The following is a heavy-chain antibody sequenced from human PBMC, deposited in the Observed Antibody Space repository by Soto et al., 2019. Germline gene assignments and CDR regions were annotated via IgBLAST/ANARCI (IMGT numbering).Heavy chain of an antibody. V-gene: IGHV1-18*04. D-gene: IGHD2-15*01. J-gene: IGHJ6*02. CDR3: ARDEGIVASHHYYYGMDV. Sequence: ASVKVSCKASGYTFTSYGISWVRQAPGQGLEWMGWISAYNGNTNYAQKLQGRVTMTTDTSTSTAYMELRSLRSDDTAVYYCARDEGIVASHHYYYGMDVWGQGTTVTVSS. CDR2: ISAYNGNT. CDR1: GYTFTSYG.